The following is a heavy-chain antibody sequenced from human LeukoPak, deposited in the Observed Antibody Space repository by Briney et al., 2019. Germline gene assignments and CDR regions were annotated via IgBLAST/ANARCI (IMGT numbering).Heavy chain of an antibody. D-gene: IGHD5-18*01. CDR1: GFTFSVYT. CDR2: ISGSGGST. CDR3: AKGYSYGPYFDY. J-gene: IGHJ4*02. V-gene: IGHV3-23*01. Sequence: TGGSLRLSCTASGFTFSVYTMSWVRQAPGKGLEWVSAISGSGGSTYYADSVKGRFTISRDNSKNTLYLQMNSLRAEDTAVYYCAKGYSYGPYFDYWGQGTLVTVSS.